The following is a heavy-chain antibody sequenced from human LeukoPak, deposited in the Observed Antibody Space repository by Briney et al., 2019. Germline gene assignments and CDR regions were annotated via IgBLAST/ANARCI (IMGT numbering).Heavy chain of an antibody. CDR3: ARDLRYFDWYCYYYYGMDV. CDR2: IWYDGSNK. V-gene: IGHV3-33*01. CDR1: GFTFSSYG. Sequence: GGSLRLSCAASGFTFSSYGMHWVRQAPGKGLEWVAVIWYDGSNKYYADSVKGRFTISRDNSKNTLYLQMNSLRAEDTAVYYCARDLRYFDWYCYYYYGMDVWGKGTTVTVSS. D-gene: IGHD3-9*01. J-gene: IGHJ6*04.